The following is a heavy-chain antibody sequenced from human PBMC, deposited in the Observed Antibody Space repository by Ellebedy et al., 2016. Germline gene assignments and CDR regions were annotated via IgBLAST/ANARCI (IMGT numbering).Heavy chain of an antibody. D-gene: IGHD6-19*01. Sequence: GESLKISCAASGFTFGNHRMSLLRQAPGKGLEWVANINEDGSETNYVDTVKGRFTISRDNAQNSLYLQMNSLRTDDTAVYYCASRATAVTGTDLPRDYYYGMDVWGQGTTVTVSS. CDR1: GFTFGNHR. V-gene: IGHV3-7*01. CDR2: INEDGSET. CDR3: ASRATAVTGTDLPRDYYYGMDV. J-gene: IGHJ6*02.